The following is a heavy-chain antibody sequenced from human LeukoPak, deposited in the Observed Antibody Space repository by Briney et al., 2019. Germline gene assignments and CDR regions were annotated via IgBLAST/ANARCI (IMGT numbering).Heavy chain of an antibody. CDR2: IYTSGST. CDR1: GGSISSYY. Sequence: SETLSLTCTVSGGSISSYYWSWIRQPAGKGLEWIGRIYTSGSTNYNPSLKSRVTMSVDTSKNQFSLRLSSVTAVDTAVYYCARKSDAKSYYPDWGQGTLVTVSS. CDR3: ARKSDAKSYYPD. D-gene: IGHD3-10*01. V-gene: IGHV4-4*07. J-gene: IGHJ4*02.